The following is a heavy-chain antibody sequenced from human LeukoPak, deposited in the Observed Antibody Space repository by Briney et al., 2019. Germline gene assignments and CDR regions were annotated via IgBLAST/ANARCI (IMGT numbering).Heavy chain of an antibody. D-gene: IGHD5-24*01. J-gene: IGHJ3*02. V-gene: IGHV3-30-3*01. CDR2: ISYDGSNK. Sequence: GGSLRLSCAASGFTFSSYAMHWVRQAPGKGLEWVAVISYDGSNKYYADSVKGRFTISRDNSKNTLYLQVNSLRAEDTAVYYCAREAREGHVFEIWGQGTMVTVSS. CDR3: AREAREGHVFEI. CDR1: GFTFSSYA.